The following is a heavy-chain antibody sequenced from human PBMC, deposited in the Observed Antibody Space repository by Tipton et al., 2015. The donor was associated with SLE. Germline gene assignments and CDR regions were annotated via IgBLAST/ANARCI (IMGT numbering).Heavy chain of an antibody. J-gene: IGHJ4*02. V-gene: IGHV4-39*07. D-gene: IGHD1-26*01. CDR2: IYQSGST. CDR3: ARLSLDSWDLPQCFDS. Sequence: LRLSCSVSGGSISSSSYYWGWIRQSPGKGLEWIGNIYQSGSTYYNPSLKSRVTISVDTSKNQLSLKLTSVTAADTAVYHCARLSLDSWDLPQCFDSWGQGTLVTVSS. CDR1: GGSISSSSYY.